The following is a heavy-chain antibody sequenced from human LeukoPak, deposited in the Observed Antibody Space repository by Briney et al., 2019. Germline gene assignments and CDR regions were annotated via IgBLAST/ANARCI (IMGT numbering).Heavy chain of an antibody. V-gene: IGHV3-23*01. CDR2: IDNSGGYT. J-gene: IGHJ6*02. Sequence: GGSLRLSCAASGFTFGTYAMSWVRQAPGKGLEWVSTIDNSGGYTYYADSVKGRFTISRDNSKNTLYLQMNSLRAEDTAVYYCARGPERTGVGTRYYYDMDVWGQGTTVTVSS. D-gene: IGHD2-8*01. CDR3: ARGPERTGVGTRYYYDMDV. CDR1: GFTFGTYA.